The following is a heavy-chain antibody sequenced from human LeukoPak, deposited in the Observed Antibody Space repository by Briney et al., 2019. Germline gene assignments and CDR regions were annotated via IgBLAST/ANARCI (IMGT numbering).Heavy chain of an antibody. V-gene: IGHV3-30-3*01. Sequence: GGSLRLSCAASGFTFSSYAMHWVRQAPGKGLEWVAVISYDGSNKYYADSVKGRFTISRDNSKNTLYLQMNSLRVEDTALYYCARNYPDGGGGRYFDWLPVFWGQGTLVTVSS. J-gene: IGHJ4*02. D-gene: IGHD3-9*01. CDR1: GFTFSSYA. CDR2: ISYDGSNK. CDR3: ARNYPDGGGGRYFDWLPVF.